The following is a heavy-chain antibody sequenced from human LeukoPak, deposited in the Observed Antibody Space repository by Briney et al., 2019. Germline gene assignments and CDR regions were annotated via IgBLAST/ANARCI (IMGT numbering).Heavy chain of an antibody. CDR2: INPSGGST. CDR1: GYTFTSYA. CDR3: AREANGSGSYHY. Sequence: ASVKVSCKASGYTFTSYAMNWVRQAPGQGLEWMGIINPSGGSTSYAQKFQGRVTMTRDMSTSTVYMELSSLRSEDTAVYYCAREANGSGSYHYWGQGTLVTVSS. D-gene: IGHD3-10*01. J-gene: IGHJ4*02. V-gene: IGHV1-46*01.